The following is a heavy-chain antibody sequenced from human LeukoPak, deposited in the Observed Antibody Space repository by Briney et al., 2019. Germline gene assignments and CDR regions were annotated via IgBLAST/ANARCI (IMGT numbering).Heavy chain of an antibody. CDR2: IYHSGST. CDR1: GGSISSSNW. V-gene: IGHV4-4*02. CDR3: ARVVPAALDAFDI. Sequence: PSGTLSLTCAVSGGSISSSNWWSWVRQPPGKGLEWIGEIYHSGSTNYNPSLKSRVTISVDTSKNQFSLKLSSVTAADTAVYYCARVVPAALDAFDIWDQGTMVTVSS. J-gene: IGHJ3*02. D-gene: IGHD2-2*01.